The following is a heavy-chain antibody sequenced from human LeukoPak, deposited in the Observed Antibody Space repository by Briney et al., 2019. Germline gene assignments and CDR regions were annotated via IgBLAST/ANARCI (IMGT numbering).Heavy chain of an antibody. CDR3: ARVAYGDYEDYGMDV. CDR2: INPNSGGT. V-gene: IGHV1-2*04. D-gene: IGHD4-17*01. CDR1: GYTFTGYY. Sequence: ASVKVSCKASGYTFTGYYMHWVRQAPGQGLEWMGWINPNSGGTNYAQKFQGWVTMTRDTSISTAYMGLSRLRSDDTAVYYCARVAYGDYEDYGMDVWGQGTTVTVSS. J-gene: IGHJ6*02.